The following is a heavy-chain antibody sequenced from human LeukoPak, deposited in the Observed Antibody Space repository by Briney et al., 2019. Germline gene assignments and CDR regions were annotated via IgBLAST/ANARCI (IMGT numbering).Heavy chain of an antibody. V-gene: IGHV1-2*02. CDR1: GYTFTGYY. J-gene: IGHJ4*02. CDR2: INPNSGGT. Sequence: GASVKVSCKASGYTFTGYYMHWVRQAPGQGLEWMGWINPNSGGTNYAQKFQGRVTMTRDTSISTAYMELSRLRSDDTAVYYCARVRSTVTDEGFDYWGQGTLVTVSS. CDR3: ARVRSTVTDEGFDY. D-gene: IGHD4-17*01.